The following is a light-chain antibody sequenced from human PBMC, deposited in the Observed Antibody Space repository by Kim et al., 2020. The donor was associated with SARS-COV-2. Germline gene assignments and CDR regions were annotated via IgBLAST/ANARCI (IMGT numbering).Light chain of an antibody. CDR1: RIDVGFKNY. J-gene: IGLJ1*01. Sequence: GKAVPVTCTGTRIDVGFKNYVSWYQQHPGKAPKLMIYDVIKRPSGVPDRFSGSKSGNTASLTISGLQAEDEADYYCCSYANTNTHVFGTGTKVTVL. V-gene: IGLV2-11*03. CDR3: CSYANTNTHV. CDR2: DVI.